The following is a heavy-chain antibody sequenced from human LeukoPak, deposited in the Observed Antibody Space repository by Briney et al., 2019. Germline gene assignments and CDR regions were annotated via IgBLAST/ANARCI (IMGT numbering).Heavy chain of an antibody. D-gene: IGHD3-9*01. CDR3: ARGDYDILTGYYTPPPFYHYYYGMDV. Sequence: GRSLRLSCAASGFTFSSYGMHWVRQAPGKGLEWVAVIWYDGSNKYYADSVKGRFTISRDNSKNTLYLQMNSLRAEDTAVYYCARGDYDILTGYYTPPPFYHYYYGMDVWGKGTTVTVSS. V-gene: IGHV3-33*01. CDR2: IWYDGSNK. CDR1: GFTFSSYG. J-gene: IGHJ6*04.